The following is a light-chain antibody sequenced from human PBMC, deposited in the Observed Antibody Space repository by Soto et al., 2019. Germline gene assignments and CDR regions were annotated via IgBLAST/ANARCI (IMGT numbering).Light chain of an antibody. Sequence: QSALTQPASVSGSPGQSITISCTGTSSDVGGYNYVSWYQQHPGKAPKLMVYEVGNRPSGVSNRFSGFKSGNTASLTISGLQTEDEADYYCSSYTSSATWVFGGGTKLTVL. CDR3: SSYTSSATWV. J-gene: IGLJ3*02. CDR2: EVG. V-gene: IGLV2-14*03. CDR1: SSDVGGYNY.